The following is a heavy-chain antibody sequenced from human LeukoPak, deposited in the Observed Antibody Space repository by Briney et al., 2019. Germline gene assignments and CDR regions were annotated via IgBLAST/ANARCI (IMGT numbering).Heavy chain of an antibody. Sequence: GESLNIYCTGSGYSFTSYWIGWVRQMPGKGLEWMGIIYPGDSDTRYSPSFQGQVTISADKSISTAYLQWSSLKASDTAMYYCARGVPYYYDSSGYYYVAWFDYWGQGTLVTVSS. CDR2: IYPGDSDT. CDR3: ARGVPYYYDSSGYYYVAWFDY. V-gene: IGHV5-51*01. CDR1: GYSFTSYW. J-gene: IGHJ4*02. D-gene: IGHD3-22*01.